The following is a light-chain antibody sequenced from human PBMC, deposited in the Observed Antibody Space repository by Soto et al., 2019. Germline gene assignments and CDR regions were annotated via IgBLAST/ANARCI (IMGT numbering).Light chain of an antibody. CDR1: QSVSSY. Sequence: EIVLTQSPATLSLSPGERATLSCRDSQSVSSYLAWYQQKPGQAPRLLIYDASNRATGIPARFSGSGSGTEFTLTISSQEPEDFAVYYCQQRRNWPPLNFDGGNKVKIK. CDR2: DAS. J-gene: IGKJ4*01. CDR3: QQRRNWPPLN. V-gene: IGKV3-11*01.